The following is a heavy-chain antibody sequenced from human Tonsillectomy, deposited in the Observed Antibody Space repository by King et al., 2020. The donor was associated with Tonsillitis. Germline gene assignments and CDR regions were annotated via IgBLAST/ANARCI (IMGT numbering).Heavy chain of an antibody. Sequence: VQLVESGAEVKKPGASVKVSCKASGYTFTSYDINWVRQATGQGLEWMGWMNPNSGNTGYAQKFQGRVTMTRNTSISTAYMVLSSLRSEDTAVYYCARERGRGFLEWLPQPPDYWGQGTLVTVSS. D-gene: IGHD3-3*01. CDR2: MNPNSGNT. CDR3: ARERGRGFLEWLPQPPDY. CDR1: GYTFTSYD. V-gene: IGHV1-8*01. J-gene: IGHJ4*02.